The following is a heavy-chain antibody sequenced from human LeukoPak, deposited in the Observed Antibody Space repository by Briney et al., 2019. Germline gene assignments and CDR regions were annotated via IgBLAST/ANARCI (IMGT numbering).Heavy chain of an antibody. J-gene: IGHJ4*02. Sequence: SETLSLTCTVSGGSLTRHYWSWIRQPPGKGLEWIGYIHYRGTTNYNPSLKSRVTISVDTSKNQFSLKLSSVTAADTAVYYCAREFTDWGQGTLVTVSS. CDR2: IHYRGTT. CDR3: AREFTD. V-gene: IGHV4-59*11. CDR1: GGSLTRHY.